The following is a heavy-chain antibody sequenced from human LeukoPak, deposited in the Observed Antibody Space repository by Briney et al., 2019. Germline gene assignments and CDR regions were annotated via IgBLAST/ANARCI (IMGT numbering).Heavy chain of an antibody. CDR1: LDSTTSNF. D-gene: IGHD1-14*01. Sequence: SGTLSLTCTVSLDSTTSNFWSWVRQSPGKGLEWIGEIHRSGSPNYNPSLQSRVTISIDRSRNQIALELSSVTAADTAVYYCAREILGGFNPGAYWGQGTLVNVPP. V-gene: IGHV4-4*02. J-gene: IGHJ4*02. CDR2: IHRSGSP. CDR3: AREILGGFNPGAY.